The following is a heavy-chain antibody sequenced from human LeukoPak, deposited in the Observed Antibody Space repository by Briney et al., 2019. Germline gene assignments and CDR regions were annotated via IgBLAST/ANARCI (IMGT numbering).Heavy chain of an antibody. CDR1: GGSISSISSNNYH. J-gene: IGHJ5*02. Sequence: SETLSLTCIVSGGSISSISSNNYHWGWIRQPPGKGLEWIGSIYYSGSTNYNPSLKSRVTISVDTSKNQFSLKLSSVTAADTAVYYCARQGRTSSGYPFDPWGQGTLVTVSS. D-gene: IGHD3-22*01. CDR3: ARQGRTSSGYPFDP. V-gene: IGHV4-39*07. CDR2: IYYSGST.